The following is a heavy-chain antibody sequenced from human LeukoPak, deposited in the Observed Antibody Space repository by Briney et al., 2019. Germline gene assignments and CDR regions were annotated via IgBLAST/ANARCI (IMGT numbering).Heavy chain of an antibody. CDR2: INPNSGDT. CDR3: ARGRPIDF. CDR1: GYTFTGYY. D-gene: IGHD6-6*01. Sequence: ASVKVSCKASGYTFTGYYINWVRQAPGQGLEWMGWINPNSGDTHYPQNFQGRVIMTRDMSITTVYMELSSLRSDDTAVYYCARGRPIDFWGQGTLVTVSS. J-gene: IGHJ4*02. V-gene: IGHV1-2*02.